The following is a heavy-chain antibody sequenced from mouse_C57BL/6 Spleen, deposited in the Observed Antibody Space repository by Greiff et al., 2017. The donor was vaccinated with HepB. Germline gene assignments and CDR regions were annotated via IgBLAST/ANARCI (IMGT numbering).Heavy chain of an antibody. D-gene: IGHD1-1*01. J-gene: IGHJ4*01. CDR3: TRGGTTRVDAMDY. V-gene: IGHV1-15*01. CDR1: GYTFTDYE. Sequence: QVQLKQSGAELVRPGASVTLSCKASGYTFTDYEMHWVKQTPVHGLEWIGAIDPETGGTAYNHKFKGKAILTADKSSSTAYMELRSLTSEDSAVYYCTRGGTTRVDAMDYWGQGTSVTVSS. CDR2: IDPETGGT.